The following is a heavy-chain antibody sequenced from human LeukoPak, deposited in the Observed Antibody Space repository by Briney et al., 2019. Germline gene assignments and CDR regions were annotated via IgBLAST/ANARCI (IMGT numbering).Heavy chain of an antibody. CDR2: VHLSGAT. CDR3: TRESGAFSPFGF. CDR1: GGSIMTTNW. D-gene: IGHD1-26*01. V-gene: IGHV4-4*02. Sequence: GTLSLTCDVSGGSIMTTNWWSWVRQPPNKGLEWIGEVHLSGATNYNPSLESRVTTSIDTSKNHLSLELTSVTAADTAMYYCTRESGAFSPFGFWGQGTLVTVSS. J-gene: IGHJ4*02.